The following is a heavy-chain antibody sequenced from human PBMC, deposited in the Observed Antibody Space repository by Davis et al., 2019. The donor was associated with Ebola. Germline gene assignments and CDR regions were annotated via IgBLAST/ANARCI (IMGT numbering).Heavy chain of an antibody. CDR3: ARASWATVGTRWFDP. Sequence: AASVKVSCKASGYTFTSYDINWVRQVTGQGFEWMGWMNPNSGNTGYAQKFQGRVTMTRDTSTSTAYMELSGLRSEDTAVYYCARASWATVGTRWFDPWGQGTLVTVSS. D-gene: IGHD6-13*01. J-gene: IGHJ5*02. CDR1: GYTFTSYD. V-gene: IGHV1-8*01. CDR2: MNPNSGNT.